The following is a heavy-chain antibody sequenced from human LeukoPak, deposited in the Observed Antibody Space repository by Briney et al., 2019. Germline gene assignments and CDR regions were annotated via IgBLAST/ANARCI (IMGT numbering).Heavy chain of an antibody. CDR2: IYTSGST. Sequence: RASETLSLTCTVSGGSISSGSYYWSWIRQPAGKGLEWIGRIYTSGSTNYNPSLKSRVTISVDTSKNQFSLKLSSVTAADTAVYYCARVAVAGTWDNWFDPWGQGTLVTVSS. CDR3: ARVAVAGTWDNWFDP. J-gene: IGHJ5*02. D-gene: IGHD6-19*01. CDR1: GGSISSGSYY. V-gene: IGHV4-61*02.